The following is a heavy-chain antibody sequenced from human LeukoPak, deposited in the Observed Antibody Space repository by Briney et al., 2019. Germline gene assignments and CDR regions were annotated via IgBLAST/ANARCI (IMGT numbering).Heavy chain of an antibody. CDR2: INHSGST. D-gene: IGHD4-17*01. J-gene: IGHJ5*02. V-gene: IGHV4-34*01. CDR3: ATTYGDYPYNWFDP. CDR1: GGSFSGYY. Sequence: SETLSLTCAVYGGSFSGYYWSWIRQPPGKGLEWIVEINHSGSTNYNPSLKSRVTISVDTSKNQFSLKLSSVTAADTAVYYCATTYGDYPYNWFDPWGQGTLVTVSS.